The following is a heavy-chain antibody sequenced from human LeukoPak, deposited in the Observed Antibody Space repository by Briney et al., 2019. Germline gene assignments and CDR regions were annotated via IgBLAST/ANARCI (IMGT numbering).Heavy chain of an antibody. Sequence: EWVSSISSSSSYIYYADSVKGRFTISRDNAKNSLCLQMNSLRAEDTAVYYCARSDGDLYFDYWGQGTLVTVSS. J-gene: IGHJ4*02. CDR2: ISSSSSYI. D-gene: IGHD4-17*01. CDR3: ARSDGDLYFDY. V-gene: IGHV3-21*01.